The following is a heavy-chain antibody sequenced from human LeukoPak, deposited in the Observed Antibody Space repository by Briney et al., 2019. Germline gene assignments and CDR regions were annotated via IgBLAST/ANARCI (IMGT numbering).Heavy chain of an antibody. J-gene: IGHJ5*02. V-gene: IGHV1-18*01. D-gene: IGHD4-17*01. CDR1: GYTFTSYG. CDR2: ISAYNGNT. Sequence: ASVKVSCKASGYTFTSYGISWVRQAPGQGLEWMGWISAYNGNTNYAQKLQGRVTMTTDTSTSTAYMELRSLRSDDAAVYYCASFSTVTSRINWFDPWGQGTLVTVSS. CDR3: ASFSTVTSRINWFDP.